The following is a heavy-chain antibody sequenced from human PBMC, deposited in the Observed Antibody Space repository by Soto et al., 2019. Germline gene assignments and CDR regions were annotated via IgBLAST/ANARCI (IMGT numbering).Heavy chain of an antibody. CDR3: ARDRTGTIGVWFDP. D-gene: IGHD1-7*01. Sequence: GRPQRLPYAASGFTFSNYGMHWVRKAPGKGLEWVAVIWYDGSNKYYADSVKGRFTISRDNSKNTLYLQMNSLRAEDTAVYYCARDRTGTIGVWFDPWGQGTLVTVSS. V-gene: IGHV3-30*04. CDR2: IWYDGSNK. CDR1: GFTFSNYG. J-gene: IGHJ5*02.